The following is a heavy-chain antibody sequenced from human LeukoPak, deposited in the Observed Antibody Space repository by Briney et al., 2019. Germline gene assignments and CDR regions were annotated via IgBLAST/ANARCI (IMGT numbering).Heavy chain of an antibody. CDR3: ADCSSTSCYYYYYMDV. D-gene: IGHD2-2*01. CDR2: IIPIFGTA. J-gene: IGHJ6*03. V-gene: IGHV1-69*05. CDR1: GGTFSSYA. Sequence: SVKVSCKSSGGTFSSYAISWVRQAPGQGLEWMGRIIPIFGTANYAQKFQGRVTITTDESTSTAYMELSSLRSEDTAVYYCADCSSTSCYYYYYMDVWGKGTTVTVSS.